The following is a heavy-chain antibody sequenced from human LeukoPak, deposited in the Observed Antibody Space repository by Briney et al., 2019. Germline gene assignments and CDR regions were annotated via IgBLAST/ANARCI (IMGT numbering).Heavy chain of an antibody. CDR1: GFTFSSYG. V-gene: IGHV3-33*01. Sequence: GGSLRLSCAAPGFTFSSYGMHWVRQAPGKGLEWVAVIWYDGSNKYYADSVKGRFTISRDNSKNTLYLQMNSLRAEDTAVYYCAREGPSSTDYYDSSGYSGAFDIWGQGTMVTVSS. CDR3: AREGPSSTDYYDSSGYSGAFDI. D-gene: IGHD3-22*01. J-gene: IGHJ3*02. CDR2: IWYDGSNK.